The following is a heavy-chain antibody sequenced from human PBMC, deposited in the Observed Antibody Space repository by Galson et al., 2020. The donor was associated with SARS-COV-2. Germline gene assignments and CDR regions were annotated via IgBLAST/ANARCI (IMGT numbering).Heavy chain of an antibody. Sequence: SGPTLVKPTQTLTLTCTFSGFSLSTSGMCVSWIRQPPGKAMEWLALIDWDDDKYYSTSLKTRLTISKDTSKNQVVLTMTNMDPVDTATYYCERIPVVWELLQSYYYGMDVWGQGTTVTVSS. CDR1: GFSLSTSGMC. CDR2: IDWDDDK. J-gene: IGHJ6*02. V-gene: IGHV2-70*01. D-gene: IGHD1-26*01. CDR3: ERIPVVWELLQSYYYGMDV.